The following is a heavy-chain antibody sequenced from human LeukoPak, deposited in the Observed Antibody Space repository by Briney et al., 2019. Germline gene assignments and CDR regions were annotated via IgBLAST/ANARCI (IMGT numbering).Heavy chain of an antibody. J-gene: IGHJ6*02. CDR2: IYYSGST. V-gene: IGHV4-30-4*01. CDR1: GRSISSGDYY. D-gene: IGHD1/OR15-1a*01. Sequence: SETLSLTCTVSGRSISSGDYYWSWIRQPPGTGLEWIGYIYYSGSTYYNPSLKSRVTISVDTSKNQFSLKLSSVTAADTAVYYCARVDENKQSGGMDVWGQGTTVTVSS. CDR3: ARVDENKQSGGMDV.